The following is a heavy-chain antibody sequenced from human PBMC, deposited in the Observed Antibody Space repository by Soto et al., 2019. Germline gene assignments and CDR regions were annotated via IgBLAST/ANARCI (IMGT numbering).Heavy chain of an antibody. J-gene: IGHJ2*01. CDR1: GFTVSSSY. Sequence: EVQLVESGGGLVQPGGSLRLSCAVSGFTVSSSYMGWVRQAPGKGLEWVSSFYSDGHTYYADSVRGRFTVSTDNSKDTLYLQMNSLRVDDTAMYYCARHVYVYLYFDLLGRGTLVTVSS. V-gene: IGHV3-66*04. CDR3: ARHVYVYLYFDL. D-gene: IGHD3-16*01. CDR2: FYSDGHT.